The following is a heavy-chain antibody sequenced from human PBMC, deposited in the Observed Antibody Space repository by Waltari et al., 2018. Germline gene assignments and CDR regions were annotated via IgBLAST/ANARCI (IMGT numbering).Heavy chain of an antibody. Sequence: EVRLLDSGGGLVQPGGSLRLSCAASGFHFSSYAMSWVREAPGKGLEWVSVIYSNGITYYRDSVKGRFTISRDNSKNTVYLQMNTLRAEDTALYYCAKDRGSIWYGGFDYWGQGTLVSVSS. J-gene: IGHJ4*02. CDR1: GFHFSSYA. D-gene: IGHD6-13*01. CDR2: IYSNGIT. CDR3: AKDRGSIWYGGFDY. V-gene: IGHV3-23*03.